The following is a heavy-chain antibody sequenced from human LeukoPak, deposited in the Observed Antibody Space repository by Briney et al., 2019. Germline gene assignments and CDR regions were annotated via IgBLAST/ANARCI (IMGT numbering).Heavy chain of an antibody. D-gene: IGHD1-14*01. CDR2: IYTSGST. CDR3: ARFPLPEWYFDL. CDR1: GGSISSGSYY. Sequence: SQTLSLTCTVSGGSISSGSYYWSWIRQPAGKGLEWIGRIYTSGSTNYNPSLKSRVTISVDTTKNQFSLKLSSVTAADTAVYYCARFPLPEWYFDLWGRGTLVTVSS. J-gene: IGHJ2*01. V-gene: IGHV4-61*02.